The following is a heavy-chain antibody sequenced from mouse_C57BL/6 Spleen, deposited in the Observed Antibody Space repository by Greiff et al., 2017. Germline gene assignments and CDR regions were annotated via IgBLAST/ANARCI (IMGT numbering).Heavy chain of an antibody. V-gene: IGHV1-64*01. Sequence: QVQLQQPGAELVKPGASVQLSCKASGYTFTSYWMHWVKQRPGQGLAWIGMIHPNSGSTNYNEKFKSKATLTVDKSSSTAYMQLSSLTSEDSAVYYCARWAPPYYYAMDYWGQGTSVTVSS. CDR3: ARWAPPYYYAMDY. J-gene: IGHJ4*01. CDR1: GYTFTSYW. CDR2: IHPNSGST.